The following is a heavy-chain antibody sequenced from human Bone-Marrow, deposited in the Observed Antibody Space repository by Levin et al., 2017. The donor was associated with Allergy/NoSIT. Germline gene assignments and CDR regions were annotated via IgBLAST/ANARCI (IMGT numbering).Heavy chain of an antibody. CDR2: IYTGGSA. D-gene: IGHD3-16*01. CDR1: GLTVSSYY. J-gene: IGHJ4*02. V-gene: IGHV3-53*01. Sequence: GSLRLSCVVSGLTVSSYYMGWVRQGPGKGLQWVSVIYTGGSAYYSDFGKGRFTISRDNSRNTLHLQMNRLRVEDTAVYYCVKGSGELCTSWGQGTQVTVAS. CDR3: VKGSGELCTS.